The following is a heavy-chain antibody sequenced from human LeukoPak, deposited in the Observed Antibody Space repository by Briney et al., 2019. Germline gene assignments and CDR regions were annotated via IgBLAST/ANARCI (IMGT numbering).Heavy chain of an antibody. V-gene: IGHV3-74*01. CDR3: ARDTDTVTTILDY. D-gene: IGHD4-17*01. Sequence: GSLRLSCTASGFSFSGHWMHWARQLPGKGLVWVSRISPTGSTTSYADSVKGRFTISRDNAKNTLYLQMNSLRAEDTAVYYCARDTDTVTTILDYWGQGTLVTVSS. CDR2: ISPTGSTT. J-gene: IGHJ4*02. CDR1: GFSFSGHW.